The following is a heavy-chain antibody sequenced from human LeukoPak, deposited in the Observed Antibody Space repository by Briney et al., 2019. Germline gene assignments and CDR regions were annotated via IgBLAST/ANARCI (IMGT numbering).Heavy chain of an antibody. CDR1: GGSFSGYY. CDR2: INHSGST. V-gene: IGHV4-34*01. CDR3: ARLRSYGSGSYAGSY. Sequence: SETLSLTCAVYGGSFSGYYWSWIRQPPGKGLEWIGEINHSGSTNYNPSLKSRVTISVDTSKNQFSLKLSSVTAADTAVYYCARLRSYGSGSYAGSYWGQGTLVTVSS. D-gene: IGHD3-10*01. J-gene: IGHJ4*02.